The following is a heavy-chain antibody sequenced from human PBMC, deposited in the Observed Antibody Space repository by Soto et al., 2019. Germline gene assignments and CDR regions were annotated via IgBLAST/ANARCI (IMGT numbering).Heavy chain of an antibody. J-gene: IGHJ6*02. CDR1: GGSISSYY. CDR2: IYYSGST. Sequence: QVQLQESGPGLVKPSETLSLTCTVSGGSISSYYWSWIRQPPGKGLEWIGYIYYSGSTNYIPSLQSLLTISVHSSQNQSSLKLSSVTAADTAVYYCARTAPYFYGMDVWGQGTTVTVSS. CDR3: ARTAPYFYGMDV. V-gene: IGHV4-59*01.